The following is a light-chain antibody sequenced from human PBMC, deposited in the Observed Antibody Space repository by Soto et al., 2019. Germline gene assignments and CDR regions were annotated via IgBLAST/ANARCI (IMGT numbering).Light chain of an antibody. Sequence: DIVMTQSPDSLAVSLGERATINCKSSQSVLYSSNDMNYLAWYQQKPGQPPKLLIYWASTRESGVPDRFSGSGSGSDFTLTISSPQADAGAVYDCEQYYCTPRVTFGPGAKVD. J-gene: IGKJ3*01. CDR3: EQYYCTPRVT. CDR1: QSVLYSSNDMNY. CDR2: WAS. V-gene: IGKV4-1*01.